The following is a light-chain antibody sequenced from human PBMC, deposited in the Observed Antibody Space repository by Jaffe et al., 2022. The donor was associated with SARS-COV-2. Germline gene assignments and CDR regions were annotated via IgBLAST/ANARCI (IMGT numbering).Light chain of an antibody. CDR1: QSVSSGY. CDR2: GAS. CDR3: QQYGTSPRT. Sequence: EIVLTQSPATLSLSPGERATLSCRASQSVSSGYLAWYQQNPGQAPRLLIYGASNRATDIPDRFSGSGSGTDFTLTISGLEPEDFAVYYCQQYGTSPRTFGQGTKVEIK. V-gene: IGKV3-20*01. J-gene: IGKJ1*01.